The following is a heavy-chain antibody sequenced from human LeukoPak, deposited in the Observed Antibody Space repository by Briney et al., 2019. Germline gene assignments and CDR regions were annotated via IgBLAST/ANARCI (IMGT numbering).Heavy chain of an antibody. Sequence: NPSETLSLTCAVYGGSFSGYYWSWNRQPPGKGLEWIGEINHSGSTNYNPSLKSRVTISVDTSKNQFSLKLSSVTAADTAVYYCAREGCSGGSCYRPDAFDIWGQGTMVTVSS. CDR1: GGSFSGYY. CDR2: INHSGST. CDR3: AREGCSGGSCYRPDAFDI. V-gene: IGHV4-34*01. D-gene: IGHD2-15*01. J-gene: IGHJ3*02.